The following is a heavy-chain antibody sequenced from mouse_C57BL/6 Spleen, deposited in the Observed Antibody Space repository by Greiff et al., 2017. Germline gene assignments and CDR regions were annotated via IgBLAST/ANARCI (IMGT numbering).Heavy chain of an antibody. CDR2: IDPETGGT. D-gene: IGHD4-1*01. Sequence: VQRVESGAELVRPGASVTLSCKASGYTFTDYEMHWVKQTPVHGLEWIGAIDPETGGTAYNQKFKGKAILTADKSSSTAYMELRSLTSEDSAVYYCTRLTGFAYWGQGTLVTVSA. J-gene: IGHJ3*01. V-gene: IGHV1-15*01. CDR1: GYTFTDYE. CDR3: TRLTGFAY.